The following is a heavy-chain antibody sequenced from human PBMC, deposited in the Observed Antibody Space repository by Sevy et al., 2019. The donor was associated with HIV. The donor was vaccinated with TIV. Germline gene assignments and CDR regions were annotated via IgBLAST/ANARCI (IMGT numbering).Heavy chain of an antibody. J-gene: IGHJ4*02. V-gene: IGHV3-23*01. Sequence: GGSLRVSCAASGFTFSKYSMSWVRQAPGKGLEWVSTLSFGCGRINYADSVKGRFTISRDDSKNTLYLQMNSLRADDTAVYYCAREGCTKPHDYWGQGTLVTVSS. CDR1: GFTFSKYS. D-gene: IGHD2-8*01. CDR3: AREGCTKPHDY. CDR2: LSFGCGRI.